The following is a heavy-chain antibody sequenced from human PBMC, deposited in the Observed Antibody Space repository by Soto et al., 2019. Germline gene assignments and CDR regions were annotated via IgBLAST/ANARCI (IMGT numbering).Heavy chain of an antibody. V-gene: IGHV4-30-2*01. CDR3: ASNVAADYALDV. J-gene: IGHJ3*01. CDR2: IYHSGNT. CDR1: GGSISSGGYS. Sequence: QLQLQESGSGLVKPSQTLSLTCAVSGGSISSGGYSWTWIRQPPGKGLEWIGYIYHSGNTYYIPSLKSRVTISGDRSKNQFTLNLSSVTAADTAVYYCASNVAADYALDVWCQGTMVTGSS. D-gene: IGHD2-15*01.